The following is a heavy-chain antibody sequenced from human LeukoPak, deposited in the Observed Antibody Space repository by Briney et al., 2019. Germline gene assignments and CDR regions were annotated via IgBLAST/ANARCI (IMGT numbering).Heavy chain of an antibody. CDR2: SYYSGST. J-gene: IGHJ4*02. Sequence: SETLSLTCTVSGGSISSQYWSWIRQPPGKGLEWIGYSYYSGSTNYNPSLTSRVTISVDTSKNQFSLKLSSVTAADTAVYYCARDAIYSSSWPNLDYWGQGTLVTVSS. CDR1: GGSISSQY. D-gene: IGHD6-13*01. CDR3: ARDAIYSSSWPNLDY. V-gene: IGHV4-59*11.